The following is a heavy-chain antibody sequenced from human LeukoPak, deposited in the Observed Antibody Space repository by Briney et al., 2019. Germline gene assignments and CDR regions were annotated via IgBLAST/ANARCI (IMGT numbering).Heavy chain of an antibody. CDR2: ISAYNGNT. D-gene: IGHD3-10*01. J-gene: IGHJ4*02. CDR3: ARVHGSGSYKAPGGLY. CDR1: GYTFTSYG. V-gene: IGHV1-18*01. Sequence: ASVTVSCKASGYTFTSYGISWVRQAPGQGLEWMGWISAYNGNTNYAQKFQGRVTMTTDTSTSTAYMELSSLRSDDTAVYYCARVHGSGSYKAPGGLYWGQGTLVTVSS.